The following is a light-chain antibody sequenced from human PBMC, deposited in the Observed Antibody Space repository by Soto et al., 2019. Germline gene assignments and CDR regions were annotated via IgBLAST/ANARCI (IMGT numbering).Light chain of an antibody. CDR2: NVT. V-gene: IGLV2-14*03. J-gene: IGLJ2*01. CDR1: SSDVGGYIY. Sequence: QSALTQPASVSGSPGQSTTISCTGTSSDVGGYIYVSWYQQHPGKAPKLLIYNVTHRPSGVSNRFSGSKSGNTASLTISGLQTEDEADYYCASYTGTDTLVFGGGTKVTVL. CDR3: ASYTGTDTLV.